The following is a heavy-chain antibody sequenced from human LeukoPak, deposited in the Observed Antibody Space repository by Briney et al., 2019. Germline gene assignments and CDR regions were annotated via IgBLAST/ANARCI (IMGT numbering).Heavy chain of an antibody. CDR3: ARVRYSSSWAPDY. D-gene: IGHD6-13*01. CDR2: IYYSGST. J-gene: IGHJ4*02. V-gene: IGHV4-59*01. Sequence: SETLSITCTISGGSISSYYWSWIRQPPGKGLEWIGYIYYSGSTNYNPSLKSRVTISVDTSKNQFSLKLSSVTAADTAVYYCARVRYSSSWAPDYWGQGTLVTVSS. CDR1: GGSISSYY.